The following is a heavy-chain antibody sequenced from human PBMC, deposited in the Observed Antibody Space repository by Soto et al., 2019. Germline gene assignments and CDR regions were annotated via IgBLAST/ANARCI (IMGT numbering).Heavy chain of an antibody. CDR1: GFTFSSYE. CDR3: AKANGIVPAAIFDY. J-gene: IGHJ4*02. Sequence: EVQLVESGGGLVQPGGSLRLSCAASGFTFSSYEMNWVRQAPGKGLEWVSYISSSGSTIYYADSVKGRFTISRDNAKNSLYLQMNSLRAEDTAVYYCAKANGIVPAAIFDYWGQGTLVTVSS. CDR2: ISSSGSTI. D-gene: IGHD2-2*01. V-gene: IGHV3-48*03.